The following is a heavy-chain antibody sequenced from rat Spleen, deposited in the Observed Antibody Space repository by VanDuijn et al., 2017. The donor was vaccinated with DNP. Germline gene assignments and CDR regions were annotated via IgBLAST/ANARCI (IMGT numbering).Heavy chain of an antibody. V-gene: IGHV5-25*01. CDR3: ARGSTSIYWYFDF. Sequence: EVQLVESGGGLVQPGRSLKLSCAASGFTFSNYDMAWVRQAPTKGLEWVASISTSGGSTYYRDSVKGRFTVSRDNAKSTLYLQMDSLRSEDTATYYCARGSTSIYWYFDFWGPGTMVTVSS. J-gene: IGHJ1*01. CDR1: GFTFSNYD. CDR2: ISTSGGST. D-gene: IGHD3-1*01.